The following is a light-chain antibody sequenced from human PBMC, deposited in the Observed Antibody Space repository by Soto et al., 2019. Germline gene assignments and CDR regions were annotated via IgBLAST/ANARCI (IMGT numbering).Light chain of an antibody. CDR2: RNN. CDR1: SSNIGSNY. V-gene: IGLV1-47*01. CDR3: AAWDDSLSGSAV. J-gene: IGLJ7*01. Sequence: QSVLTQPPSASGTPGQRVTISCSGSSSNIGSNYVYWYQQLPGTAPKLLIYRNNQRPSGVPDRFSGSKSGTSASLAISGLRSEDEDDSYCAAWDDSLSGSAVFGGGTQLTVL.